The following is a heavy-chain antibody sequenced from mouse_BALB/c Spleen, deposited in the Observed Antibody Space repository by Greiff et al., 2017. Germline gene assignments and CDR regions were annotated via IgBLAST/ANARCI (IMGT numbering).Heavy chain of an antibody. D-gene: IGHD1-2*01. J-gene: IGHJ4*01. CDR3: ARPTAGTYMDY. Sequence: VQLQQSGPGLVAPAQCLSITCTASGFSLTSYGVHWVRQPPGKGLEWMGVIRAGGSTNYNAAIMSRLSISKDNSKSHFFLKMNSLQTDDTAMYYFARPTAGTYMDYWGQGTSVTVSS. CDR2: IRAGGST. V-gene: IGHV2-9*02. CDR1: GFSLTSYG.